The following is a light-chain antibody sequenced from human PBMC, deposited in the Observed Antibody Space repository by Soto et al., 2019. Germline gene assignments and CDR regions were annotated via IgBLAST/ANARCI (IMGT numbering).Light chain of an antibody. CDR3: CSYAGSSTVRV. V-gene: IGLV2-23*01. CDR1: SSDVGSFSV. Sequence: QSVLTQPASVSGSPGQSITVSCAGTSSDVGSFSVVSWYQQYPGKVPKLIIYEGNKRPSGVPDRFSGSKSGNTASLTISGLQAEDEADYYCCSYAGSSTVRVFGGGTKLTVL. J-gene: IGLJ3*02. CDR2: EGN.